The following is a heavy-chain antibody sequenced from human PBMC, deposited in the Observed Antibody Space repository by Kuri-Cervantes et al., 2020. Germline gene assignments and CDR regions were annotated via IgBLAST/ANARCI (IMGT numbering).Heavy chain of an antibody. J-gene: IGHJ2*01. Sequence: GESLKISCAASGFTFSSYGMHWVRQTTEKGLEWVSAIGSTGDTYFPGSVKGRFTISRENAKNSLYLQMNSLRAGDTAVYYCARSRADWYFDLWGRGTLVTVSS. CDR1: GFTFSSYG. CDR2: IGSTGDT. V-gene: IGHV3-13*01. CDR3: ARSRADWYFDL.